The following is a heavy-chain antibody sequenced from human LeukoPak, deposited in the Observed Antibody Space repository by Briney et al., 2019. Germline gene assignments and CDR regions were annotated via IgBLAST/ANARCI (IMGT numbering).Heavy chain of an antibody. CDR1: EYIFTVYH. D-gene: IGHD1-1*01. V-gene: IGHV1-2*02. Sequence: ASVKVSCKTSEYIFTVYHMHWVRRAPGQGLEWMGWINPNSGGTNYAQKLQGRVTLTRDTSINTAYMELSSLRSDDTAVYYCGLVTSGNWWFDPWGQGTPVTVSS. CDR2: INPNSGGT. J-gene: IGHJ5*02. CDR3: GLVTSGNWWFDP.